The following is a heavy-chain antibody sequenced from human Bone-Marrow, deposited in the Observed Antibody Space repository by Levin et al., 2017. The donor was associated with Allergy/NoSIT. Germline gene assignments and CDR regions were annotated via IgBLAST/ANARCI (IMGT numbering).Heavy chain of an antibody. Sequence: GSLRLSCAASGFTFSNHAMSWVRQAPGKGLQWVSLITGSGDRTDYADSVKGRFTISRDNSESTLYLQMNSLRAEDTAIYYCAKDLNRGGTGCRGFDFWGQGTMVTVSS. J-gene: IGHJ4*02. CDR3: AKDLNRGGTGCRGFDF. V-gene: IGHV3-23*01. CDR1: GFTFSNHA. D-gene: IGHD2-15*01. CDR2: ITGSGDRT.